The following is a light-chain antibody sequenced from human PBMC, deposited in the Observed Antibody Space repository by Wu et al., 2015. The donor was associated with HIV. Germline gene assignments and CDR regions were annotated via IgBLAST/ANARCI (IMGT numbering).Light chain of an antibody. CDR2: DAS. V-gene: IGKV3-11*01. CDR1: RSVSGT. CDR3: QHRSNWPT. Sequence: EIVLTQSPATLSFSPGERATLSCRASRSVSGTVAWYQQKPGQAPRLLIYDASNRATGIPARFTGSGSGTDFTLTISSLEPEDFAVYYCQHRSNWPTFGRGTKVEIQ. J-gene: IGKJ1*01.